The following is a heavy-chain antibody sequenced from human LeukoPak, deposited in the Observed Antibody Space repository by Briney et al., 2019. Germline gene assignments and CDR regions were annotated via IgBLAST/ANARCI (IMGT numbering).Heavy chain of an antibody. J-gene: IGHJ4*02. V-gene: IGHV4-61*01. CDR2: IYYSGST. D-gene: IGHD3-9*01. Sequence: SETLSLTCTVSGDSISSRSYYWSWIRQPPGKGLEWIGYIYYSGSTNYNPSLKSRVTISVDTSKNQFSLKLRSVTAADTAVYYCARVTGYMIEDYFDYWGQGILVTVSS. CDR3: ARVTGYMIEDYFDY. CDR1: GDSISSRSYY.